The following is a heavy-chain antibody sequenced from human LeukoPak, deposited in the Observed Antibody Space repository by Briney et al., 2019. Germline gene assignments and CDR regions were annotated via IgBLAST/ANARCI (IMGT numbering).Heavy chain of an antibody. V-gene: IGHV4-59*01. CDR1: GGSLSNYY. CDR2: ISYSGST. D-gene: IGHD3-10*01. Sequence: SETLSLTCSVSGGSLSNYYWTWVRQPPGKGLEWIGYISYSGSTNYNPSLKSRVTISVGTSKNQFSLKLSSVTAADTAVYYCARDQYYYDSGSYYRGFDYWGQGTLVTVSS. CDR3: ARDQYYYDSGSYYRGFDY. J-gene: IGHJ4*02.